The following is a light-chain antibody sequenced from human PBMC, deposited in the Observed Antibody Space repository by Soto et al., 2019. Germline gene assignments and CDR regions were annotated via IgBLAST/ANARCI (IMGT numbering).Light chain of an antibody. J-gene: IGLJ2*01. CDR1: SSDVGSYNR. Sequence: QSVLTQPPSVSGSPGQSVTISCTGTSSDVGSYNRVSWYQQPPGTAPKLMIYEVSNRPSGVPDRFSGSKSGNTASLTISGLQAEDEADYYCSSYTSSSTGVVFGGGTQLTVL. CDR2: EVS. V-gene: IGLV2-18*02. CDR3: SSYTSSSTGVV.